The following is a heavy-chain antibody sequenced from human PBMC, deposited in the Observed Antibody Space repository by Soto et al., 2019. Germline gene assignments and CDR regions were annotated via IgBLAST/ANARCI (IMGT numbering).Heavy chain of an antibody. V-gene: IGHV3-15*07. J-gene: IGHJ4*02. Sequence: GGSLRLSCVASGFTFSDAWMNWVRQAPGKGLEWVGRIKRKIDGETTDYAAPVKGRFTISKDDSKNTLYLQMNSLKTEDTAVYYCTTDLPGDIYQYFDHWGQGTPVTVSS. CDR3: TTDLPGDIYQYFDH. CDR1: GFTFSDAW. D-gene: IGHD2-15*01. CDR2: IKRKIDGETT.